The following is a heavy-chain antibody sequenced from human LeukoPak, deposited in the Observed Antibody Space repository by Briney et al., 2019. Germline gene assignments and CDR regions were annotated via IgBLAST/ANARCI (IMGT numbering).Heavy chain of an antibody. CDR1: GYTFTGYY. CDR2: INPNSGGT. Sequence: GASVKVSCKASGYTFTGYYMHWVRQVPGQGLEWMGWINPNSGGTNYAQKIQGRVTMTRDTSISTAYMELSRLRSDDTAVYYCARVVGEYYYDSSGYYYTFDYWGQGTLVTVSS. CDR3: ARVVGEYYYDSSGYYYTFDY. J-gene: IGHJ4*02. V-gene: IGHV1-2*02. D-gene: IGHD3-22*01.